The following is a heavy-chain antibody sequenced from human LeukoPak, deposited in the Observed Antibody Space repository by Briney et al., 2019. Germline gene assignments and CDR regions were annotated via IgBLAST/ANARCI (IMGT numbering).Heavy chain of an antibody. CDR2: IYTGGNT. J-gene: IGHJ4*02. V-gene: IGHV3-53*01. CDR1: GFTVDSNY. CDR3: ARGDDSGYYDYFDY. Sequence: PGGSLRPSCAASGFTVDSNYLSWVRQAPGKGLERVSTIYTGGNTYYAASVKGRFTISRDFSKNTVFLHMNSLRAEDTAMYYCARGDDSGYYDYFDYWGQGALVTVSS. D-gene: IGHD3-22*01.